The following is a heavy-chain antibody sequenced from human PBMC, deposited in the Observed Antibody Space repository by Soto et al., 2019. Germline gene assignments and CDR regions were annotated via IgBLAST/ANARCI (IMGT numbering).Heavy chain of an antibody. Sequence: SETLSLTCTVSGVTVSSDAYYWSWIRQPPGKGLEWIGNIYHTGSTYYSPSLKSRVDISLDRSTNQFSLRLSSVTAADTAVYSCAKLYWNPRYFDYWGQGTQVTVSS. CDR2: IYHTGST. CDR3: AKLYWNPRYFDY. CDR1: GVTVSSDAYY. D-gene: IGHD1-1*01. V-gene: IGHV4-31*03. J-gene: IGHJ4*02.